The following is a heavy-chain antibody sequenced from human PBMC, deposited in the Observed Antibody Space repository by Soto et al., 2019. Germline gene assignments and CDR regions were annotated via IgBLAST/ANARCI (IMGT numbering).Heavy chain of an antibody. V-gene: IGHV4-31*03. Sequence: SETLSLTCTVSGGSISSGGYYWSWIRQHPGKGLEWIGYIYYSGSTYYNPSLKSRVTISVDTSKNQFSLKLSSVTAADTAVYYCARDQPEGGIDYWGQGTLVTVSS. J-gene: IGHJ4*02. D-gene: IGHD2-2*01. CDR2: IYYSGST. CDR1: GGSISSGGYY. CDR3: ARDQPEGGIDY.